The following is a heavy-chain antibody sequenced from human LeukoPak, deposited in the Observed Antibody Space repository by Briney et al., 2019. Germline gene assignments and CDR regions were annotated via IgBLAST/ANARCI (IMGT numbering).Heavy chain of an antibody. CDR3: VSLIPRAPPY. J-gene: IGHJ4*02. V-gene: IGHV3-30-3*01. CDR2: KSYDGSNK. CDR1: GFTFSSYA. Sequence: GRSLRLSCAASGFTFSSYAMHWVRQAPGKGLEWVAVKSYDGSNKYYADSVKGRFTISRDNSKNTLYLQMNSLRAEDTAVYYCVSLIPRAPPYWGQGTLVTVSS.